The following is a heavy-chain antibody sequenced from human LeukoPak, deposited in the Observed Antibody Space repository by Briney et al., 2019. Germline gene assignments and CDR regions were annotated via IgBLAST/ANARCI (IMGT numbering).Heavy chain of an antibody. V-gene: IGHV4-34*01. CDR3: ARDLKR. J-gene: IGHJ4*02. CDR2: IYYSGST. CDR1: GGSFSGYY. Sequence: SETLSLTCAVYGGSFSGYYWSWIRQPPGKGLEWIGSIYYSGSTYYNPSLKSRVTISVDTSKNQFSLKLSSVTAADTAVYYCARDLKRWGQGTLVTVSS.